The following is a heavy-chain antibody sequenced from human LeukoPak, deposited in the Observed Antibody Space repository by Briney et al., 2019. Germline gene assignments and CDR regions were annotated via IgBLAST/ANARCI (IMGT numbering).Heavy chain of an antibody. V-gene: IGHV1-18*01. D-gene: IGHD1-26*01. J-gene: IGHJ6*03. Sequence: ASVKVSCKASGYTFTSYGIIWVRQAPGQGLEWMGWISAYNGNTNYAQKLQGRVTMTTDTSTSTAYMELRSLRSDDTAVYYCARAPGVGATVYYYYMDVWGKGTTVTVSS. CDR2: ISAYNGNT. CDR3: ARAPGVGATVYYYYMDV. CDR1: GYTFTSYG.